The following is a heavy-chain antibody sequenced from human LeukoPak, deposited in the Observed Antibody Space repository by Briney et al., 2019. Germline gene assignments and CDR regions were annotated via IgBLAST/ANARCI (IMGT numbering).Heavy chain of an antibody. CDR1: GGSISSSSYY. CDR2: IYYSGST. V-gene: IGHV4-39*01. D-gene: IGHD3-22*01. J-gene: IGHJ4*02. CDR3: ARQRSSGYYYRFDY. Sequence: PSETLSLTCTVSGGSISSSSYYWGWIRQPPGKGLEWIGSIYYSGSTYYNPSLKSRVTISVDTSKNQFSLKLSSVTAADTAVYYCARQRSSGYYYRFDYWGQGTLVTVSS.